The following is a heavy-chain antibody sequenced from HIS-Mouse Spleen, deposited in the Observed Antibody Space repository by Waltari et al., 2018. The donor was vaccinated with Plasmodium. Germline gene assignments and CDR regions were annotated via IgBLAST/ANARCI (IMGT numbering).Heavy chain of an antibody. D-gene: IGHD6-13*01. CDR3: ASSWYWYFDL. Sequence: EVQLVESGGGLVQPGGSLRLPCAASGLTFSSYWMRWVRQAPGKGLEWVANIKQDGSEKYYVDSVKGRFTISRDNAKNSLYLQMNSLRAEDTAVYYCASSWYWYFDLWGRGTLVTVSS. J-gene: IGHJ2*01. CDR2: IKQDGSEK. CDR1: GLTFSSYW. V-gene: IGHV3-7*01.